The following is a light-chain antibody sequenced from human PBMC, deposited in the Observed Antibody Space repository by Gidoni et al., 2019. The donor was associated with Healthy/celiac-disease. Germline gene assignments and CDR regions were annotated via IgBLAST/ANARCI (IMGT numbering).Light chain of an antibody. Sequence: DIVLTQSPATLSLSPGERATLSCRASQSVSSYLDWYQQNPVQAPRLLIYDASNSATGIPARFSGSVSGTDFTLTISSLEPEDFAVYYCQQRSNWPITFGPGTKVDIK. CDR1: QSVSSY. V-gene: IGKV3-11*01. J-gene: IGKJ3*01. CDR3: QQRSNWPIT. CDR2: DAS.